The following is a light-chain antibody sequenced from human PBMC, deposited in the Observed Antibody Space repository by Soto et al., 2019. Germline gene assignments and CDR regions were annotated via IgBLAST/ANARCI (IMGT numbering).Light chain of an antibody. V-gene: IGKV3-11*01. CDR3: QQRSDWPIT. CDR1: QSVSSY. J-gene: IGKJ5*01. CDR2: DVS. Sequence: EVVLTQFPATLSLSPGERATLSFRASQSVSSYLAWYQQKPGQPPRLLIYDVSTRAAGIPARFSGSGSGTDFTLTITSLEPEDFAVYSCQQRSDWPITFGQGTRLENK.